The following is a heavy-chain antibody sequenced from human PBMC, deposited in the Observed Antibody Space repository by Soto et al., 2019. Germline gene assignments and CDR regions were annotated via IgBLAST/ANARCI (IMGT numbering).Heavy chain of an antibody. D-gene: IGHD2-2*01. Sequence: GGSLRLSCAASGFTFSSYAMSWVRQAPGKGLEWVSAISGSGGSTYYADSVKGRFTISRDNSKNTLYLQMNSLRAEDTAVYYCAKYCSSTSCYENYFDYWGQGTLVTVSS. CDR3: AKYCSSTSCYENYFDY. V-gene: IGHV3-23*01. CDR2: ISGSGGST. CDR1: GFTFSSYA. J-gene: IGHJ4*02.